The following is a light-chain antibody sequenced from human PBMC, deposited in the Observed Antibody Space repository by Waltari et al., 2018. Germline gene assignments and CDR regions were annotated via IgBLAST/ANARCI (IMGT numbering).Light chain of an antibody. V-gene: IGKV1-12*01. J-gene: IGKJ1*01. CDR3: QQGNSFPPT. CDR2: HAS. CDR1: QEISTS. Sequence: DIQMTQSPSSVSASVGDRVTITCRASQEISTSLAWYQQKAGTAPKVLIYHASTLQTGVPSRFSGSGSGTDFTLTINSLQPEDFATYLCQQGNSFPPTFGPGTKVEI.